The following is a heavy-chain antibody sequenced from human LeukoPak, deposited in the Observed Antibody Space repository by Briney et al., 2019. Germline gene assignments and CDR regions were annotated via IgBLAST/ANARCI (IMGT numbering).Heavy chain of an antibody. V-gene: IGHV1-18*01. J-gene: IGHJ6*03. CDR1: GYTFTSYG. CDR2: ISAYNGNT. D-gene: IGHD6-6*01. Sequence: ASVKVSCKASGYTFTSYGISWVRQAPGQGLEWMGWISAYNGNTNYAQKLQGRVTMTTDTSTSTAYMELRSLRSEDTAVYYCARWGRPNYYYYMDVWGKGTTVTVSS. CDR3: ARWGRPNYYYYMDV.